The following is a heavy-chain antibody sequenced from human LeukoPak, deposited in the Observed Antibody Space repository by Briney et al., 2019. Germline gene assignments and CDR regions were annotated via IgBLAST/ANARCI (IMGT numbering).Heavy chain of an antibody. CDR1: GFTFSSYG. V-gene: IGHV3-21*01. Sequence: GGSLRLSCAASGFTFSSYGMNWVRQAPGKGLEWVSSISSSSSYIYYADSVKGRFTISRDNAKNSLYLQMNSLRAEDTAVYYCARRYFDWSYDAFDIWGQGTMVTVSS. CDR3: ARRYFDWSYDAFDI. CDR2: ISSSSSYI. J-gene: IGHJ3*02. D-gene: IGHD3-9*01.